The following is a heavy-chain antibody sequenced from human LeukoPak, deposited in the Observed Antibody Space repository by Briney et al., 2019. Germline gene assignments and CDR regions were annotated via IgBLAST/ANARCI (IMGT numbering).Heavy chain of an antibody. Sequence: GESLKISCKGSGYTFTSYWIGWVRQMPGKGLEWMGIIYPGDSDTRYSPSFQGQVTISADKSISTAYLQWSSLKASDTAMYYCARLDGFGHLTHWFDPWGQGTLVTVSS. CDR1: GYTFTSYW. J-gene: IGHJ5*02. V-gene: IGHV5-51*01. CDR3: ARLDGFGHLTHWFDP. CDR2: IYPGDSDT. D-gene: IGHD3-10*01.